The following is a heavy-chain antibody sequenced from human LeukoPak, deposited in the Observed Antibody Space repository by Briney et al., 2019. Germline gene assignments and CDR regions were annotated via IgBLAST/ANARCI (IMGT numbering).Heavy chain of an antibody. J-gene: IGHJ4*02. CDR2: ISAYNGNT. CDR1: GYTFTSYG. V-gene: IGHV1-18*01. D-gene: IGHD3-22*01. CDR3: ARARTMYYYDSSVD. Sequence: GASVKVSCQASGYTFTSYGISWVRQAPGQGLEWMGWISAYNGNTNYAQKLQGRVTMTTDTSTSTAYMELRSLRSDDTAVYYCARARTMYYYDSSVDWGQGTLVTVSS.